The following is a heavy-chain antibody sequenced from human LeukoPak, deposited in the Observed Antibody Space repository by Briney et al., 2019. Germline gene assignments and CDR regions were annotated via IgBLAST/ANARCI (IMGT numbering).Heavy chain of an antibody. CDR3: ATSTYYFDY. J-gene: IGHJ4*02. V-gene: IGHV3-48*02. CDR2: ISSSSGTI. Sequence: GGSLRLSCAASGFSFSIYSMNWVRQAPGKGLEWVSYISSSSGTIYYADSVKGRFTISRDNAKDSLHLQMNSLTDEDTAVYFCATSTYYFDYWGQGTLVTVSS. CDR1: GFSFSIYS.